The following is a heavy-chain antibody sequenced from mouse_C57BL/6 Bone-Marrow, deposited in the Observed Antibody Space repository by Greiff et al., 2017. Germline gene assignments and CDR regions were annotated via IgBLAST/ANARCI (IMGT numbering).Heavy chain of an antibody. CDR1: GYTFTDYY. V-gene: IGHV1-26*01. D-gene: IGHD1-1*01. J-gene: IGHJ4*01. CDR3: ASPYYYGSSSYYYAMDY. Sequence: VQLQQSGPELVKPGASVKISCKASGYTFTDYYMNWVKQSHGKSLEWIGDINPNNGGTSYNQKFKGKATLTVDKSSSTAYMELRSLTSEDSAVYYCASPYYYGSSSYYYAMDYWGQGTSGTVSS. CDR2: INPNNGGT.